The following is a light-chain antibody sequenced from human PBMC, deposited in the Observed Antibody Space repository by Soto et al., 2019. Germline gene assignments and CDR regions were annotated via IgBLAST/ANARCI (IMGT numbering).Light chain of an antibody. V-gene: IGLV2-14*01. CDR2: DVS. Sequence: QSALTQPASVSGSPGQSITISCAGTSSDIGNYNYVSWYQQYPGKAPKLMIYDVSSRPSGVSSRFSGSKSGNTASLTISGLQAEVEADYYCTSYTTSSTLVFGGGTKLTVL. CDR1: SSDIGNYNY. J-gene: IGLJ2*01. CDR3: TSYTTSSTLV.